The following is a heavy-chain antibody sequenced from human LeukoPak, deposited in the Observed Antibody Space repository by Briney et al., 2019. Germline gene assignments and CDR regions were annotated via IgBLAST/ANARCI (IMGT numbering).Heavy chain of an antibody. Sequence: SETLSLTCTVSGGSISNSNYYWGWIRQPPGKGLEWIGSIYYSGSTYYNPSFKSRVTISVDTSKNQFSLKLSSVTAADTAVYYCARMGSGYLNPPDYWGQGTLVTVSS. CDR2: IYYSGST. CDR1: GGSISNSNYY. J-gene: IGHJ4*02. D-gene: IGHD5-12*01. CDR3: ARMGSGYLNPPDY. V-gene: IGHV4-39*07.